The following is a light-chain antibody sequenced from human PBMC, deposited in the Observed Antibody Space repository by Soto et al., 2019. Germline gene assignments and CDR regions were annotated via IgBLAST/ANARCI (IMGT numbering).Light chain of an antibody. Sequence: IVLTQSPGTLSSSEWYRSTLSCRASQMVIHNYLAWYQQKPGQAPRLLIYGASNRATGIPDRFSGSGSGTDFTLTISRLEPEDFAVYYCQQYGSSGTFGQGTKVDIK. CDR2: GAS. CDR1: QMVIHNY. CDR3: QQYGSSGT. J-gene: IGKJ1*01. V-gene: IGKV3-20*01.